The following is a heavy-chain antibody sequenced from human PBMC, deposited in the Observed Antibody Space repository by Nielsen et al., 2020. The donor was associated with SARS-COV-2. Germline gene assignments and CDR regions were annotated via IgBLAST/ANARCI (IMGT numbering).Heavy chain of an antibody. CDR2: FDPEDGET. CDR1: GYTLTELS. J-gene: IGHJ5*02. CDR3: ATGPVSGINWFDP. D-gene: IGHD2-15*01. Sequence: ASVKVSCKVSGYTLTELSMHWVRQAPGKGLEWMGGFDPEDGETIYAQKFQGRVTVTEDTSTDTAYMELSSLRSEDTAVYYCATGPVSGINWFDPWGQGTLVTVSS. V-gene: IGHV1-24*01.